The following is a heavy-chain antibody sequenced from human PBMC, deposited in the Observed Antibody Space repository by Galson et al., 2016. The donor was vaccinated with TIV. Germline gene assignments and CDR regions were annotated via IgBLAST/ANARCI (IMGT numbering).Heavy chain of an antibody. Sequence: SETLSLTCTVSGGSVSHTSYYWGWIRQPPGKGLEWIGTIYYTGITFYNPSLESRVTISVATSKNQFSLKLSSVSAADTAVYYCARTTGAGVAAGVLFDFWGLGTLVTVSS. CDR3: ARTTGAGVAAGVLFDF. V-gene: IGHV4-39*07. J-gene: IGHJ4*02. D-gene: IGHD6-13*01. CDR1: GGSVSHTSYY. CDR2: IYYTGIT.